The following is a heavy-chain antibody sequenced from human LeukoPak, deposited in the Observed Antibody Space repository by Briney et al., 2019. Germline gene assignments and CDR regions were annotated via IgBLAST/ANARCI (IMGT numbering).Heavy chain of an antibody. Sequence: SETLSLTCTVSGGSISSSSYYWGWIRQPPGKGLEWIGSIYYSGSTYYNPSLKSRVTISVDTSKNQFSLKLSSVTAADTAMYYCARDGTRRYCSGGSCSFFDSWGQGTLVTVSS. CDR3: ARDGTRRYCSGGSCSFFDS. D-gene: IGHD2-15*01. CDR2: IYYSGST. V-gene: IGHV4-39*07. J-gene: IGHJ4*02. CDR1: GGSISSSSYY.